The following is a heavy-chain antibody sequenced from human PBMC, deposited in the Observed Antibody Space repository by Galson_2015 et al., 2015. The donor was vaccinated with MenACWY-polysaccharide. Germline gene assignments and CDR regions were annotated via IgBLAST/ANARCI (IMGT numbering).Heavy chain of an antibody. D-gene: IGHD2-2*01. V-gene: IGHV3-23*01. CDR3: ANKRGVVPASDY. CDR1: GFTFSSYA. CDR2: ISSSGGNT. Sequence: SLRLSCAASGFTFSSYAMSWVRQAPGKGLEWVSAISSSGGNTYYADSVKGRFTVSRDNSKNTVYLQMNSLRAEDTAVYYCANKRGVVPASDYWGQGTLVPVSS. J-gene: IGHJ4*02.